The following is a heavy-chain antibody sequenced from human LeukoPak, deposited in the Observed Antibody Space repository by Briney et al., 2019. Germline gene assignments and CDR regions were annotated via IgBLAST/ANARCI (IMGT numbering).Heavy chain of an antibody. V-gene: IGHV1-46*01. Sequence: ASVKVSCKASGYTFTRYYMHWVRQAPGQGLEWMGIINPSGGTTDNSQTFHGRITVTRDTYTSTSYMELTSLTSEETAVYYCAREALSYDYSWGSYGHWGIDPWGQGTLVTVSS. CDR2: INPSGGTT. CDR3: AREALSYDYSWGSYGHWGIDP. CDR1: GYTFTRYY. J-gene: IGHJ5*02. D-gene: IGHD3-16*01.